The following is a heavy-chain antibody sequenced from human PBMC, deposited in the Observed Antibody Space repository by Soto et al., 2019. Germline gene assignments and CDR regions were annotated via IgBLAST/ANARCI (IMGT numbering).Heavy chain of an antibody. CDR2: TYYRSKWYN. J-gene: IGHJ4*02. Sequence: QTLSLTCAISGDSVSSNSAAWNWIRQSPSRGLEWLGRTYYRSKWYNDYAVSVKSRITINPDTSKNQFSLKLSSVTAADTAVYYCARGTRPRVGYSSTVYDYWGQGTLVTVSS. V-gene: IGHV6-1*01. CDR3: ARGTRPRVGYSSTVYDY. CDR1: GDSVSSNSAA. D-gene: IGHD6-13*01.